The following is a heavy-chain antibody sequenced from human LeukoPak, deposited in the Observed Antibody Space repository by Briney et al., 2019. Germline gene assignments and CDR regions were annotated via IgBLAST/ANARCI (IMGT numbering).Heavy chain of an antibody. Sequence: GGSLRLSCAASGFTFSEYYMSWIRQAPGKGLEWVSYISSSKNFSNYADSVKGRFTISRDNAKNSLYLQMNSLTAEDTVVYYCARPRYYDSSGYYFDIWGQGTMVTVSS. CDR2: ISSSKNFS. CDR3: ARPRYYDSSGYYFDI. J-gene: IGHJ3*02. D-gene: IGHD3-22*01. V-gene: IGHV3-11*03. CDR1: GFTFSEYY.